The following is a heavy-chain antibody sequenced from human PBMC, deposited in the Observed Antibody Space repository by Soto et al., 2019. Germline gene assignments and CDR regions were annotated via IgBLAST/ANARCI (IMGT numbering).Heavy chain of an antibody. CDR1: GGSISSSDYY. CDR3: ARQAGAFGYYMDV. CDR2: IYYSGTT. J-gene: IGHJ6*03. D-gene: IGHD3-3*02. V-gene: IGHV4-39*01. Sequence: QLQLQESGPGLVKPSETLSLTCTVSGGSISSSDYYWGWIRRPPGKGLEWIGAIYYSGTTYYSPSLQSRVTISVDTSKNQFSLKMRSVTAADTAVYFCARQAGAFGYYMDVWGKGPTVTVSS.